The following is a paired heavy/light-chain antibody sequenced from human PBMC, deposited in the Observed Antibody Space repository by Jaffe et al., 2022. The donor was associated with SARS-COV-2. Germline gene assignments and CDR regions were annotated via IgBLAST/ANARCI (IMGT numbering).Heavy chain of an antibody. D-gene: IGHD3-10*01. J-gene: IGHJ6*02. CDR1: GFTFSTFS. V-gene: IGHV3-48*02. CDR3: AREVFGSGTYAMDV. CDR2: ISSSRRSTI. Sequence: EVQLVESGGGLVQRGGSLRLSCEASGFTFSTFSLNWVRQAPGKGLEWISYISSSRRSTIYYADSVKGRFTISRDNAKNSLYLELSSLRDEDSAVYYCAREVFGSGTYAMDVWGPGTTVSVSS.
Light chain of an antibody. J-gene: IGKJ2*01. Sequence: DIQMTQSPSSLSASIGDRVTITCRANQSISSSLNWYRQKPGKAPELLIYAASNLQSGVPSRFSGSGSGTDFSLTISSLQPEDFAGYYCQESYSPRYTFGQGTNLEIK. CDR3: QESYSPRYT. CDR2: AAS. V-gene: IGKV1-39*01. CDR1: QSISSS.